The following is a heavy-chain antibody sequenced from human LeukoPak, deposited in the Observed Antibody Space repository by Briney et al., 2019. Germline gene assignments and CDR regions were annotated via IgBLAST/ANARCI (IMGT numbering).Heavy chain of an antibody. CDR3: ARDRTVGYYDSSGYLDY. Sequence: GASVKVSCKASGGTFSSYAISWVRQAPGQGLEWMGGIIPIFGTANYAQKFQGRVTITTDESTSTAYMELSSLRSEDTAVYYCARDRTVGYYDSSGYLDYWGQGTLVTASS. V-gene: IGHV1-69*05. D-gene: IGHD3-22*01. CDR2: IIPIFGTA. CDR1: GGTFSSYA. J-gene: IGHJ4*02.